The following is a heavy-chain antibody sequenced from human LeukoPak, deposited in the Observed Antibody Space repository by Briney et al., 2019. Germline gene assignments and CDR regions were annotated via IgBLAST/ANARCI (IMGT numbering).Heavy chain of an antibody. CDR1: GGSISNYY. CDR3: AKEAAAGFDY. Sequence: TSETLSLTCTVSGGSISNYYWSWIRQPPGKGLEWIGYVYYSGSTNYNPSLKSRVSMSVDTSKKQISLKPTSVTAADTAVYFCAKEAAAGFDYWGQGILVTVSS. J-gene: IGHJ4*02. CDR2: VYYSGST. V-gene: IGHV4-59*01. D-gene: IGHD6-13*01.